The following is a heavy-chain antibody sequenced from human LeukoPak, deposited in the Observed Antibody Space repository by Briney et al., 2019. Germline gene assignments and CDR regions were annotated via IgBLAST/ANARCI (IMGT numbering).Heavy chain of an antibody. D-gene: IGHD5-18*01. Sequence: QTGGSPRLSCAASGFTFSSYAMHWVRQAPGKGLEWVAVISYDGSNKYYADSVKGRFTISRDNSKNTLYLQMNSLRAEDTAVYYCARDSDTPFDYWGQGTLVTVSS. CDR2: ISYDGSNK. CDR1: GFTFSSYA. J-gene: IGHJ4*02. CDR3: ARDSDTPFDY. V-gene: IGHV3-30-3*01.